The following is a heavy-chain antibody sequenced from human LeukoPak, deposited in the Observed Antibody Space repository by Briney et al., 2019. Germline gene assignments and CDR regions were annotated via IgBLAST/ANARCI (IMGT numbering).Heavy chain of an antibody. Sequence: ASVKVSCKASGYTFTSYGIFWVRQAPGQGLEWMGWISAYNGNTNYAQNLQGRVTITIDTSTSTAYMELSSLRSDDTAVFYFVSVRSKVFVCWGVYVIDYWGQGTLVTVSS. V-gene: IGHV1-18*01. CDR2: ISAYNGNT. CDR1: GYTFTSYG. CDR3: VSVRSKVFVCWGVYVIDY. D-gene: IGHD3-16*02. J-gene: IGHJ4*02.